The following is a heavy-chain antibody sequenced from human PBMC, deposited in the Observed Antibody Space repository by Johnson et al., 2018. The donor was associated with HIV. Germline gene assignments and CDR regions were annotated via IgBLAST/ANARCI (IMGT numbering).Heavy chain of an antibody. CDR3: AKAFEYSSSSMAFDI. CDR1: GFTFSDYY. Sequence: QVQLVESGGGLVKPGGSLRLSCAASGFTFSDYYMSWIRQAPGKGLEWVSYISSSGSTIYYADSVKGRFTISRDTAKNSLYLQMNSLRAEDTAVYYCAKAFEYSSSSMAFDIWGQGTMVTVSS. J-gene: IGHJ3*02. D-gene: IGHD6-6*01. V-gene: IGHV3-11*04. CDR2: ISSSGSTI.